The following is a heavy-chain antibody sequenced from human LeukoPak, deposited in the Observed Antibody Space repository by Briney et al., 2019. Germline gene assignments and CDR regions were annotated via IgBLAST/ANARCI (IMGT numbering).Heavy chain of an antibody. J-gene: IGHJ4*02. CDR2: ISSSSSTI. D-gene: IGHD1-26*01. CDR1: GFTFSSYS. V-gene: IGHV3-48*01. Sequence: SGGSLRLSCAASGFTFSSYSMNWVRQAPGKGLEWVSYISSSSSTIYYADSVKGRFTISRDNAKNSLYLQMNSLRAEDTAVYYCARGVRGSYPDYWGQGTLVTVSS. CDR3: ARGVRGSYPDY.